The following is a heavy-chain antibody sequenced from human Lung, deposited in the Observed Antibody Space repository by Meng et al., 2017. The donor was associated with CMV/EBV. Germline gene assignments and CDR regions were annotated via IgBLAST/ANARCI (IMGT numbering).Heavy chain of an antibody. CDR3: ARDNNWGPDY. V-gene: IGHV1-2*02. CDR2: IRPHRGDT. Sequence: ASVXVSCKASGYTFTAHYFHWVRQAPGQGLEWMGWIRPHRGDTNYAQQFQGRVTLTRDTSINTGYMELTRLTSDDTAVYYCARDNNWGPDYWGQGTLVT. D-gene: IGHD7-27*01. J-gene: IGHJ4*02. CDR1: GYTFTAHY.